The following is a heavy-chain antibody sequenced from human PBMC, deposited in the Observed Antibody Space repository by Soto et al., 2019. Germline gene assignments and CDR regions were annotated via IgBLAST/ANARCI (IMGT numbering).Heavy chain of an antibody. CDR2: INHSGST. V-gene: IGHV4-34*01. CDR1: GGSFSGYY. Sequence: SETLSLTCAVYGGSFSGYYWSWIRQPPGKGLEWIGEINHSGSTNYNPSLKSRVTISVDTSKNQFSLKLSSVTAADTAVYYCARGIIAVVPAAPHPWFDPWGQGTLVTVSS. J-gene: IGHJ5*02. CDR3: ARGIIAVVPAAPHPWFDP. D-gene: IGHD2-2*01.